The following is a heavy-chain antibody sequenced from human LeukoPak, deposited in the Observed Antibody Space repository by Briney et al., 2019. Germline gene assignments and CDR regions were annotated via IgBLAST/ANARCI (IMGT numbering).Heavy chain of an antibody. V-gene: IGHV3-23*01. CDR2: ISGSGGST. CDR3: ARLQIAQGYFDY. Sequence: GGSLRLSCAASGFTFSSYAMSWVRQAPGKGLEWVSAISGSGGSTYYADSVKGRFTISRDNSKNTLYLQMNSLRAEDTAEYYCARLQIAQGYFDYWGQGTLVTVSS. D-gene: IGHD3-16*01. J-gene: IGHJ4*02. CDR1: GFTFSSYA.